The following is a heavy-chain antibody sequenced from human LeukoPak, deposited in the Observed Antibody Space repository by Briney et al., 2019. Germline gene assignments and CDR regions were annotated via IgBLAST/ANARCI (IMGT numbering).Heavy chain of an antibody. CDR2: IMPILGIA. Sequence: SVKVSCRASGGTFSSYAISWVRQAPGQGLEWMGRIMPILGIANYAQKFEGRVTITADKSTSTAYMELSSLRSEDTAVYYCARDEYTYYYGSGNNWFDPWGQGTLVTVSS. D-gene: IGHD3-10*01. CDR3: ARDEYTYYYGSGNNWFDP. V-gene: IGHV1-69*04. J-gene: IGHJ5*02. CDR1: GGTFSSYA.